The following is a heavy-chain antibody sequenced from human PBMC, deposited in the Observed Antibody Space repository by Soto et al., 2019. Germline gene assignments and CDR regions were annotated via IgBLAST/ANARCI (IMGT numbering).Heavy chain of an antibody. Sequence: QPGGSLRLSCAASGFTFSGYAMSWVRQAPGKGLEWVSAISGSGGSTYYADSVKGRFTISRDNSKNTLYLQMNSLRAEDTAVYYCAKAGRYHYYYYGMDVWGQGTTVTVSS. CDR3: AKAGRYHYYYYGMDV. V-gene: IGHV3-23*01. CDR2: ISGSGGST. J-gene: IGHJ6*02. CDR1: GFTFSGYA. D-gene: IGHD3-9*01.